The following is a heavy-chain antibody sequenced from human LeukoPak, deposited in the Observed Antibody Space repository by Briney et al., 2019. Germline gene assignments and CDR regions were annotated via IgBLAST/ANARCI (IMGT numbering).Heavy chain of an antibody. CDR1: GYSFTSYW. CDR2: IYPGDSDT. Sequence: GESLKISCKGSGYSFTSYWIAWVRQMPGKGLEWMGIIYPGDSDTRYSPSFQGQVTISADKSISTAYLQWSSLKASDTAMYYCARVLLSYYYGSGRVPYYYYYYMDVWGKGDHGHRL. V-gene: IGHV5-51*01. CDR3: ARVLLSYYYGSGRVPYYYYYYMDV. J-gene: IGHJ6*03. D-gene: IGHD3-10*01.